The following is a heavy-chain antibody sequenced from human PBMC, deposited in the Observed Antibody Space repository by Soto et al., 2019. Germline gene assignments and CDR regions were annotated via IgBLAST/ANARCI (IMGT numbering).Heavy chain of an antibody. J-gene: IGHJ3*01. V-gene: IGHV3-74*01. CDR1: GFTFDYYW. Sequence: EVQLVESGGGLVQPGASLRLSCAASGFTFDYYWMHWVRQAPGKGLVWVSRVHSDGTTTTYADSVKGRFTISRDNARNTVSLQMRSLRAEDTAIYYCARGDRGGFDLWGHGTVVTVSS. CDR3: ARGDRGGFDL. CDR2: VHSDGTTT. D-gene: IGHD3-10*01.